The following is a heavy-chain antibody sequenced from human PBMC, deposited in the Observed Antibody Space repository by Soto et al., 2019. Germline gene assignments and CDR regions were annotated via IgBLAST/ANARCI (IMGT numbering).Heavy chain of an antibody. CDR1: GGSIRDYY. CDR3: ARVNRGAFDY. Sequence: QVQLQESGPGLVKPSETLSLTCTVSGGSIRDYYWVWIRQPPGKGLEWIGSIFCTGSTDYNPSLKSLVSISLPTSKNPSSLNLGSLSAADTAVYYCARVNRGAFDYWGQGALVTVYS. V-gene: IGHV4-59*01. CDR2: IFCTGST. J-gene: IGHJ4*02.